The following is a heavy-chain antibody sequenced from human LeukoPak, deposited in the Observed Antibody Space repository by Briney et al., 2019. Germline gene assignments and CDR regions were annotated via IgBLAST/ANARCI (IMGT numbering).Heavy chain of an antibody. Sequence: ASVNVSCKASGYTFSGHYMHWVRQAPGQGLEWMGWINPNSGGTNYAQKFQGRVTMTRDTSITTAHMELSRLRSDDTAVYYCAREGRSTSSAYDYHFDSWGQGTLVTVSS. CDR1: GYTFSGHY. CDR2: INPNSGGT. CDR3: AREGRSTSSAYDYHFDS. D-gene: IGHD5-12*01. V-gene: IGHV1-2*02. J-gene: IGHJ4*02.